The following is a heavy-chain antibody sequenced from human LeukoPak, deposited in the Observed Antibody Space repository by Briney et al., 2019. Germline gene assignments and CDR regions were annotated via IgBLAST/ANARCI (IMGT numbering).Heavy chain of an antibody. J-gene: IGHJ4*02. CDR2: ISGSGRT. V-gene: IGHV3-23*01. D-gene: IGHD6-19*01. CDR3: AKTALAVAGIVPVESELDY. Sequence: GGSLRLSCAACGFIFSSYAMSWVRLAPGKGLEWISVISGSGRTDYADSVKGRFTISRDNSKNTLYLQMNSLRAEDTAVYYCAKTALAVAGIVPVESELDYWGQGTLVTVSS. CDR1: GFIFSSYA.